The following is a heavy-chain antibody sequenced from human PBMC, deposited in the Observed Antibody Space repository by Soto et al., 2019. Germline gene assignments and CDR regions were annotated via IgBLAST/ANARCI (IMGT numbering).Heavy chain of an antibody. D-gene: IGHD6-13*01. Sequence: QVQLVQSGAEVKKPGASVKVSCKASGYTFTSYDINWVRQATGQGLEWMGLMNPNSGNTGYAQKFQGRVTMTRNTSISTAYMELSSLRSEDTAVYYCARSQGSSWSYYYYYYGMDVWGQGTTVTVSS. V-gene: IGHV1-8*01. CDR2: MNPNSGNT. CDR1: GYTFTSYD. CDR3: ARSQGSSWSYYYYYYGMDV. J-gene: IGHJ6*02.